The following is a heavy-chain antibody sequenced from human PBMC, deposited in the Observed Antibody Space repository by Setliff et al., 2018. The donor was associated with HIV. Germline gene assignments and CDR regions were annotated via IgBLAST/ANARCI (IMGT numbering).Heavy chain of an antibody. Sequence: ASVKVSCKPSGYSFTNHYMHWVRQAPGQGLEWMGVINPTGGSTRNTQKFQGRVAMTRDTSMSTVYMELSSLRSEDTAVYYCASAGAWQRNALDIWGQGTMGTVS. CDR2: INPTGGST. CDR3: ASAGAWQRNALDI. V-gene: IGHV1-46*01. J-gene: IGHJ3*02. D-gene: IGHD5-12*01. CDR1: GYSFTNHY.